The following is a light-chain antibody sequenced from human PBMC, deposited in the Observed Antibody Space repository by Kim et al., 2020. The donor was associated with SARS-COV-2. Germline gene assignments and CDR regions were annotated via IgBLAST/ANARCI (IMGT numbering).Light chain of an antibody. Sequence: QSALTQPASVSGSPGQSITISCTGTSSDVGGYNYVSWYQQHPGKAPKLMIYDVSNRPSGVSNRFSGSKSGNTASLTISGLQAEDEADYYCSLYTRSRTVVFGGGTQLTVL. CDR2: DVS. V-gene: IGLV2-14*03. J-gene: IGLJ2*01. CDR1: SSDVGGYNY. CDR3: SLYTRSRTVV.